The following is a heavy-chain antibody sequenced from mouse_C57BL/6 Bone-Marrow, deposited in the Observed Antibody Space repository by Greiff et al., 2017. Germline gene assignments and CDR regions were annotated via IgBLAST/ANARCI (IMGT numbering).Heavy chain of an antibody. CDR3: ARWGWGDYFDY. J-gene: IGHJ2*01. CDR1: GYTFTDYY. CDR2: IYPGSGNT. Sequence: VQLVESGPELVKPGASVKISCTASGYTFTDYYINWVKQRPGQGLEWIGWIYPGSGNTKYNEKIKGKATFTVDTSSSTAYMQLSSLTSEDSAVYGGARWGWGDYFDYWGQGTTLTVSA. D-gene: IGHD1-1*02. V-gene: IGHV1-84*01.